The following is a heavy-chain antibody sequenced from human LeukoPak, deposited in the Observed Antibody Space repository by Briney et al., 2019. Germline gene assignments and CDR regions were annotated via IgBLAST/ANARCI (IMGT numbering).Heavy chain of an antibody. V-gene: IGHV4-34*01. D-gene: IGHD1-1*01. CDR2: INHSGCT. J-gene: IGHJ4*02. Sequence: SETLSLTCAVYGGSFSGYYWSWIRQPPGKGLEWIGEINHSGCTNYNPSLKSRVTISVDTSKNQFSLKLSSVTAADTAVYYCARSAWNFDYWGQGTLVAVSS. CDR3: ARSAWNFDY. CDR1: GGSFSGYY.